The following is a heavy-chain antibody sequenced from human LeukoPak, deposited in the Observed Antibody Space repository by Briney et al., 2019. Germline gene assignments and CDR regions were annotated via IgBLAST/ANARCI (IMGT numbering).Heavy chain of an antibody. CDR1: GYTLTELS. Sequence: ASVKVSCKVSGYTLTELSMHWVRQAPGKGLEWMGGFDPEDGETIYAQKFQGRVTMIEDTSTDTAYMELSSLRSEDTAVYYCATPGLAAAGFDYWGQGTLVTVSS. J-gene: IGHJ4*02. D-gene: IGHD6-13*01. CDR2: FDPEDGET. V-gene: IGHV1-24*01. CDR3: ATPGLAAAGFDY.